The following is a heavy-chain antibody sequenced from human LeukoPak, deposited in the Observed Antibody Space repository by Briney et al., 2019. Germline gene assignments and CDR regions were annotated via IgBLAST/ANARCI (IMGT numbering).Heavy chain of an antibody. V-gene: IGHV1-18*01. CDR3: ARDSSGWYGESGY. Sequence: GASVKVSCKASGYTFSSHGISWVRQAPGQGLEWMGWISGYNGNTNYAQKFQGRITMTTDTSTSTAYMELRSLRSDDTAVYYCARDSSGWYGESGYWGQGTLVTVSS. J-gene: IGHJ4*02. CDR2: ISGYNGNT. D-gene: IGHD6-19*01. CDR1: GYTFSSHG.